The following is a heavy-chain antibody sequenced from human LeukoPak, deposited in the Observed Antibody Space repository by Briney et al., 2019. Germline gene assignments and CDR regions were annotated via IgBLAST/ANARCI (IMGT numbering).Heavy chain of an antibody. CDR1: GYTFTGYY. CDR2: INPNSGGT. CDR3: ARADIAVAGGNWSFDL. V-gene: IGHV1-2*06. D-gene: IGHD6-19*01. J-gene: IGHJ2*01. Sequence: GASVKVSCKASGYTFTGYYMHWVRQAPGQGLEWLGRINPNSGGTSYAQKFQSRVTMTRDTSISTAYMELSRLRSDDTAVYYCARADIAVAGGNWSFDLWGRGTLVTVSS.